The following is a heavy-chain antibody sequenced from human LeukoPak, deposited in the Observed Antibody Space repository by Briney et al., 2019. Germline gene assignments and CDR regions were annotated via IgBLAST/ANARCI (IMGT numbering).Heavy chain of an antibody. J-gene: IGHJ3*02. CDR1: GFTFSNYD. CDR2: IGTAGDT. Sequence: GGSLRLSCAVSGFTFSNYDMHWVRQGSGKSLEWVSAIGTAGDTYYAASVKGRFTISRDNDKNSLFLQMNSLRPEDTALYYCVKGTTFDAFDMWGQGTMVIVFS. V-gene: IGHV3-13*01. D-gene: IGHD2/OR15-2a*01. CDR3: VKGTTFDAFDM.